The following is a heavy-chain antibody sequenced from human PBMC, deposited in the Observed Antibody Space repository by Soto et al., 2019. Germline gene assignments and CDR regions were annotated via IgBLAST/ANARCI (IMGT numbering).Heavy chain of an antibody. CDR1: GGSINNYF. CDR2: IYSSGST. CDR3: VRDVASEGIGGSWGAFDI. V-gene: IGHV4-4*07. D-gene: IGHD6-13*01. Sequence: QVQLQESGPGLVKPSETLSLMCTVSGGSINNYFWTWIRQPAGKGLEWIGRIYSSGSTVYNASLTSRVTMSVDPSKRQCSLKLTSVTAADPAVYYCVRDVASEGIGGSWGAFDIWGQGTTVTVSS. J-gene: IGHJ3*02.